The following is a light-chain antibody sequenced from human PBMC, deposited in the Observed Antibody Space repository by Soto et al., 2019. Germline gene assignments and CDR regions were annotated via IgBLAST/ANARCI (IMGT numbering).Light chain of an antibody. V-gene: IGKV1-5*03. Sequence: DIQMTQSPSTLSASVGDRVTITCRASQSISSWLAWYQQKPGKAPKSLIYKASSLESGVPSRFGGGGSGTEFTLTISSLQPDDFATYYCQQYNSYPTTFGQGTRLEIK. CDR3: QQYNSYPTT. CDR1: QSISSW. J-gene: IGKJ5*01. CDR2: KAS.